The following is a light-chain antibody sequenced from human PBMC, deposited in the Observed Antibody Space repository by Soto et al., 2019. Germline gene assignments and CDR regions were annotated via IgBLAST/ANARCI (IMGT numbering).Light chain of an antibody. CDR1: SGHSSYA. CDR2: LDSDGSP. J-gene: IGLJ2*01. CDR3: QTWGTGIHVV. V-gene: IGLV4-69*01. Sequence: QAVVTQSPSASASLGASVKLTCTLSSGHSSYAIAWHQQQPEKGPRYLMKLDSDGSPTQGDAIPDRFSGSSSGAERYLTLSSLQSEDEADYYCQTWGTGIHVVFGGGTKVTVL.